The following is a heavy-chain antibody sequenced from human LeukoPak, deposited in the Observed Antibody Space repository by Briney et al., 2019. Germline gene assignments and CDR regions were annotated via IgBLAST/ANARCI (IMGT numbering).Heavy chain of an antibody. D-gene: IGHD3-22*01. CDR1: GGSVSSGSYY. CDR2: IYYSGST. CDR3: ARGGGYYDSSGYHDY. V-gene: IGHV4-61*01. Sequence: SETLSLTCTVSGGSVSSGSYYWSWIRQPPGKGLEWIGYIYYSGSTNYNPSLKSRVTISVDTSKNQFSLKLSSVTAADTAVYYCARGGGYYDSSGYHDYWGQGTLVTVSS. J-gene: IGHJ4*02.